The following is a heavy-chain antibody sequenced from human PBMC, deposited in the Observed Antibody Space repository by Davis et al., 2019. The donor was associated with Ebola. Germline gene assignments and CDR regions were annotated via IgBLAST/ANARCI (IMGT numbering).Heavy chain of an antibody. J-gene: IGHJ6*02. CDR2: ISAYNGNT. Sequence: ASVKVSCKASGSTFTTYGISRVRQAPGQGLEWMGWISAYNGNTNYAQKLQGRVTMTTDTSTSTAYMELRSLRSDDTAVYYCAGGTMVRGVYSYGMDVWGQGTTVTVSS. D-gene: IGHD3-10*01. CDR3: AGGTMVRGVYSYGMDV. V-gene: IGHV1-18*01. CDR1: GSTFTTYG.